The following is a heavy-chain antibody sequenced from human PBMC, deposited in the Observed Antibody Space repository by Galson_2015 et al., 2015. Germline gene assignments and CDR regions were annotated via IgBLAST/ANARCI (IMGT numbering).Heavy chain of an antibody. CDR1: GGSISSSSYY. Sequence: ETLSLTCTVSGGSISSSSYYWGWIRQPPGKGLEWIGSIYYSASTYYNSSLKSRVTISVDTSQNQFSLKLSSVTAADTAVYYCARGQMAQGVYSYYYMDVWGKGTTVTVSS. V-gene: IGHV4-39*07. CDR2: IYYSAST. J-gene: IGHJ6*03. CDR3: ARGQMAQGVYSYYYMDV. D-gene: IGHD3-10*01.